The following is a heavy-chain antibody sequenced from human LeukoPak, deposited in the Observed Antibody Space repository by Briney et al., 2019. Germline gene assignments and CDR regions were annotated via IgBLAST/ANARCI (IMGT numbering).Heavy chain of an antibody. CDR2: VHPSGRT. D-gene: IGHD3-9*01. Sequence: KPSETLSLTCAVYGGSFSDYFWTWIRQPPGKGLEWIGEVHPSGRTNYKSSLKSRVTISVDTSKNQFSLSLSSVTAADTAVCFCASSSYDLLTGLGLTHDFWGQGTLVIVSS. J-gene: IGHJ4*02. CDR1: GGSFSDYF. CDR3: ASSSYDLLTGLGLTHDF. V-gene: IGHV4-34*01.